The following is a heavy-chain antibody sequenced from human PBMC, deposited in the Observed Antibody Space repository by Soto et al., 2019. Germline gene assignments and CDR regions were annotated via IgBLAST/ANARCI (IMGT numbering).Heavy chain of an antibody. CDR2: INPSGGKT. CDR3: ARDRPPGSLYGMDA. Sequence: QVQLEQSGAEVKKPGASVKVSCKASGYTFTNHYVHWVRQAPGQGPEWMGTINPSGGKTDYAQKFKGRITLTRDTPTSTVYMELKSLRSEDTAIYYCARDRPPGSLYGMDAWGQGTAVTVSS. CDR1: GYTFTNHY. V-gene: IGHV1-46*01. J-gene: IGHJ6*02.